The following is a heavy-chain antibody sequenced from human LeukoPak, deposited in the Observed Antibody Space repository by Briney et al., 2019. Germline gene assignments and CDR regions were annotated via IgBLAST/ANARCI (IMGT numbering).Heavy chain of an antibody. Sequence: GESLKISCKGSGYSFTSYWICWVRQMPGKGLEWMGIIYPGDSDTRYSPSFQGQVTISADKSISTAYLQWSSLKASDTAMYYCARQYSRKQQLVPLGFDPWGQGTLVTVSS. CDR1: GYSFTSYW. D-gene: IGHD6-13*01. CDR2: IYPGDSDT. J-gene: IGHJ5*02. V-gene: IGHV5-51*01. CDR3: ARQYSRKQQLVPLGFDP.